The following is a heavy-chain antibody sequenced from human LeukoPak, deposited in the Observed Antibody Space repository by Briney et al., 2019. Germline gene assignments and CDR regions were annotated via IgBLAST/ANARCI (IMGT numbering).Heavy chain of an antibody. D-gene: IGHD5-12*01. CDR1: GFTFSSYE. CDR2: ISSSGRTI. J-gene: IGHJ4*02. CDR3: ARVLATAFDY. Sequence: GGSLRLSCAASGFTFSSYEMNWVRQAPGKGLEGVSYISSSGRTIYYADSVKGRFTISRHNAKNSLYLQMNSLRAEDTDVYYCARVLATAFDYWGQGTLVTVSS. V-gene: IGHV3-48*03.